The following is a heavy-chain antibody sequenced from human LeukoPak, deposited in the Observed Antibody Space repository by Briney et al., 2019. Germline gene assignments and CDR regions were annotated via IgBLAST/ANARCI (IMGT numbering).Heavy chain of an antibody. Sequence: SVKVSCKDSGGTFSSYAISWVRQAPGQGLEWMGGIIPIFGTANYAQKFQGRVTITTDESTSTAYMELSSLRSEDTAVYYCARGYCSSTSCYIDWFDPWGQGTLVTVSS. J-gene: IGHJ5*02. CDR3: ARGYCSSTSCYIDWFDP. V-gene: IGHV1-69*05. CDR1: GGTFSSYA. D-gene: IGHD2-2*02. CDR2: IIPIFGTA.